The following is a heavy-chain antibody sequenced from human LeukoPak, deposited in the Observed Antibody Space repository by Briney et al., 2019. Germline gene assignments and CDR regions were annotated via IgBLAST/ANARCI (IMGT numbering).Heavy chain of an antibody. J-gene: IGHJ4*02. CDR3: ARDSTTGTFDY. D-gene: IGHD1-1*01. CDR2: ISYDGSNK. V-gene: IGHV3-30-3*01. CDR1: GFTFSSYA. Sequence: GGSLRLSCAASGFTFSSYAMHWVRQAPGKGLEWVAVISYDGSNKYYADSVKGRFTISRDNSKNTLYLQMNSLRAEDTAVYYCARDSTTGTFDYWGQGTLVTVS.